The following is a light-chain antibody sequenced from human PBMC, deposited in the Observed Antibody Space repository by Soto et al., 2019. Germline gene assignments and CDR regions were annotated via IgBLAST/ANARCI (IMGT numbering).Light chain of an antibody. V-gene: IGKV2D-29*02. CDR2: EVS. CDR1: QSLLHITGETF. CDR3: MQSTQLPPT. Sequence: DVVMTQTPLSLSVAPGQPASISCKSSQSLLHITGETFLFWYLQKPGQSPQLLIYEVSTRVSGVPGRFSGSGSGTDFTLDISRVETDDVGIYYCMQSTQLPPTFGQGTRLESK. J-gene: IGKJ5*01.